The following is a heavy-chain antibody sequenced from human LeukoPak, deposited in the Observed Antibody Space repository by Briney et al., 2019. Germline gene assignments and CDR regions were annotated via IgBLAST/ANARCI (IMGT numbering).Heavy chain of an antibody. J-gene: IGHJ3*02. CDR1: GYTFTSYG. CDR3: ATTMVRGVIRLKAFDI. CDR2: ISAYNGNT. Sequence: GASVKVSCKASGYTFTSYGISWVRQAPGQGLEWMGWISAYNGNTNYAQKLQGRVTMTTDTSTSTAYMELRSLRSDDTAVYYCATTMVRGVIRLKAFDIWGQGTMVTVSS. V-gene: IGHV1-18*01. D-gene: IGHD3-10*01.